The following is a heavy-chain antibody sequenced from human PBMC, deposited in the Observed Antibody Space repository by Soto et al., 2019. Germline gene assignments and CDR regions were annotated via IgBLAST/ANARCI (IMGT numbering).Heavy chain of an antibody. Sequence: ASVKVSCKASGYTFTSYDINWVRQATGQGPEWMGWMSPNTGTIVYAQKFQGRVTMTRNTSTSTAYMTLSSLRSEDTAVYYCASDRQGIKTYEAFDIWGQGTTVTV. CDR1: GYTFTSYD. D-gene: IGHD1-20*01. J-gene: IGHJ3*02. CDR3: ASDRQGIKTYEAFDI. V-gene: IGHV1-8*01. CDR2: MSPNTGTI.